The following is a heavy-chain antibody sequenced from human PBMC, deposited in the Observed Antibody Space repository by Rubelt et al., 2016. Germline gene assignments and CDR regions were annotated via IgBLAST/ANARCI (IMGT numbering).Heavy chain of an antibody. J-gene: IGHJ4*02. D-gene: IGHD5-18*01. CDR2: IYYSGST. CDR1: GGSISSSSYY. V-gene: IGHV4-39*07. CDR3: ARGLRKVTEYYFDY. Sequence: QLQLQESGPGLVKPSETLSLTCTVSGGSISSSSYYWGWIRQPPGKGLEWIGRIYYSGSTYYNPSLKSRVTISVDTSKNQFSLKLSSVTAADTAVYYCARGLRKVTEYYFDYWGQGTLVTVSS.